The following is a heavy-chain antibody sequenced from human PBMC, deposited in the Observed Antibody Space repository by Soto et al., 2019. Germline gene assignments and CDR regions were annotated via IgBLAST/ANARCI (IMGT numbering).Heavy chain of an antibody. CDR1: GFTFSPYA. D-gene: IGHD2-2*01. CDR3: ARQSTGSFDI. J-gene: IGHJ3*02. Sequence: GGSLRLSCKASGFTFSPYAMHWVRQAPGKGLEWVALIAYDAINKNYADSVKGRFTISRDTSKNTLYLQMNSLRTTDTAVYYCARQSTGSFDIWGLGTMVTVSS. V-gene: IGHV3-30-3*01. CDR2: IAYDAINK.